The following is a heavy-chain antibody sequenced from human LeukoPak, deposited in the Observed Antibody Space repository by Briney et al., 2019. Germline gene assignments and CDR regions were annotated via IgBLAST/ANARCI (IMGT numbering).Heavy chain of an antibody. D-gene: IGHD6-13*01. Sequence: SETLSLTCTVSGGSISSSSYYWGWIRQPPGKGLEWIGSIYYSGSTYYNPSLKSRVTISVDTSKNQFSLKLSSVTAADTAVYYCARQQLVGGGFDYWGQGTLVTVSS. CDR3: ARQQLVGGGFDY. J-gene: IGHJ4*02. V-gene: IGHV4-39*01. CDR2: IYYSGST. CDR1: GGSISSSSYY.